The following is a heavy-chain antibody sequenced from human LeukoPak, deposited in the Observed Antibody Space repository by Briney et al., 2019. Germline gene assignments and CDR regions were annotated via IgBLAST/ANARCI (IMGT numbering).Heavy chain of an antibody. CDR3: ATSRTFDY. CDR2: INCDGSST. CDR1: GFTFSTYA. V-gene: IGHV3-74*01. J-gene: IGHJ4*02. Sequence: GGSVRLSCAASGFTFSTYAMSWVRQTPEKGLVWVSGINCDGSSTCYAYSVKGRFTISRDNAKNTVYLQMNSLRAEDTAVYHCATSRTFDYWGQGTLVSVSS.